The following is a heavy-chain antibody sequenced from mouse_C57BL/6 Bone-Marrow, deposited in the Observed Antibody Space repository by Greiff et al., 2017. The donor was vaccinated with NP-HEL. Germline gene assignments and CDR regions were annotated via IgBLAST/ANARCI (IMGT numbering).Heavy chain of an antibody. V-gene: IGHV1-74*01. CDR1: GYTFTSYW. Sequence: QVQLQQPGAELVKPGASVKVSCKASGYTFTSYWMHWVKQRPGQGLEWIGRIHPSDSDTNYNQKFKGKATLTVDKSSSTAYMQLSSLTSKDSAVYYCAIGYYGSSPWFAYWGQGTLVTVSA. J-gene: IGHJ3*01. CDR2: IHPSDSDT. CDR3: AIGYYGSSPWFAY. D-gene: IGHD1-1*01.